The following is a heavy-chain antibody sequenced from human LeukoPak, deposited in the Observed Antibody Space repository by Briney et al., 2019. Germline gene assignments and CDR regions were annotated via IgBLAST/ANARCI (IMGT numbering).Heavy chain of an antibody. CDR3: ARDRRGLYYDSSGYVVN. CDR2: INWNGGST. CDR1: GFTFDDHG. D-gene: IGHD3-22*01. V-gene: IGHV3-20*04. Sequence: GGSLRLSCAASGFTFDDHGMSWVRQAPGKGLEWVSGINWNGGSTGYADSVKGRFTISRDNAKNSLYLQMNSLRAEDTALYYCARDRRGLYYDSSGYVVNWGQGTLVTVSS. J-gene: IGHJ4*02.